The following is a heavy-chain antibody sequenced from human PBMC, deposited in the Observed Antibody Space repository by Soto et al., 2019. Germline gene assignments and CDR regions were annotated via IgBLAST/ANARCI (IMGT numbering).Heavy chain of an antibody. J-gene: IGHJ4*02. V-gene: IGHV4-39*01. CDR2: ISHTGTA. Sequence: SETLSLTCTISGVSISDNDYYWSWIRQPPGKGLEWIGTISHTGTAYYNPSLESRVAVSVGTSENQFSLNLSSVTAADTAVYYCARSDGRYWGQGTLVTVS. CDR3: ARSDGRY. CDR1: GVSISDNDYY.